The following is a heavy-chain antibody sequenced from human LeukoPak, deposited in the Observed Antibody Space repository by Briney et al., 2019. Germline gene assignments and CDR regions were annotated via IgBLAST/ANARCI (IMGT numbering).Heavy chain of an antibody. CDR1: GGPISSYY. D-gene: IGHD4-17*01. J-gene: IGHJ6*04. Sequence: SVTLSLTCTVSGGPISSYYWSWIRQPPGKGLEGIGYIYYSGSTNYNPSLKSRVAISVDTSKISFYLKLSSVTGADTAVYSGARDLYDDYPRGYCGMGVWGKGTAVTVSS. CDR2: IYYSGST. CDR3: ARDLYDDYPRGYCGMGV. V-gene: IGHV4-59*01.